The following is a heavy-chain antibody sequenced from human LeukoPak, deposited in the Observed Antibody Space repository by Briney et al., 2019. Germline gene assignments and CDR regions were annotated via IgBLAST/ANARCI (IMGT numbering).Heavy chain of an antibody. CDR2: ITSSGGST. Sequence: GGSLRLSCAASGFTFSSYAMSWVRQAPGTGLAWVSTITSSGGSTYYADSVKGRFTISRDNSKNTLFLQMNSLRAEDTAVYYCAKEPDYGDYFDYWGQGTLVTVSS. D-gene: IGHD4-17*01. CDR3: AKEPDYGDYFDY. CDR1: GFTFSSYA. J-gene: IGHJ4*02. V-gene: IGHV3-23*01.